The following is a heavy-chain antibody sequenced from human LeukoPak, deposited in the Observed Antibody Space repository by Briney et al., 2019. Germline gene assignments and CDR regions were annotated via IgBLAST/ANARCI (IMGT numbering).Heavy chain of an antibody. D-gene: IGHD4-17*01. CDR3: AREENGGEYDDGFDI. J-gene: IGHJ3*02. V-gene: IGHV3-23*01. CDR1: GFTFSRSD. Sequence: PGGSLRLSCEASGFTFSRSDMIWVRQAPGKGLEWVSIISASGGSTFYADSVRGRFTIFRDNSKNTLYLQMNSLRAEDTAVYYCAREENGGEYDDGFDIWGQGTMVTVSS. CDR2: ISASGGST.